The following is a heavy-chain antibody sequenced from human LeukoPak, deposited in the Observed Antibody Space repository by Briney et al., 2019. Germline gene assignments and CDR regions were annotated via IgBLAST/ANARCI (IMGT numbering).Heavy chain of an antibody. D-gene: IGHD3-3*01. CDR1: GFTFSSYA. Sequence: PGGSLRLSCAASGFTFSSYAMSWVRQAPGKGLEWVSAISGSGGSTCYADSVKGRFTISRDNSKNTLYLQMNSLRAEDTAVYYCAKLVPSDDFWSGYLGWFDPWGQGTLVTVSS. CDR3: AKLVPSDDFWSGYLGWFDP. V-gene: IGHV3-23*01. CDR2: ISGSGGST. J-gene: IGHJ5*02.